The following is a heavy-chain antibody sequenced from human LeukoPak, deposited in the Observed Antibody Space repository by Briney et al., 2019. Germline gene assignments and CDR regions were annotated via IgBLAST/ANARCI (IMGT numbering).Heavy chain of an antibody. Sequence: MASETLSLTCSVSGDSISSSYWTWIRQPPGKGLEWIGYMSYSGSTTYTPSLKSRVSIFVETLKNQFSLQLTSVTDADTAVYYCARATSSDLWSGYSEGYYYMDVWGKGTTVTVSS. CDR3: ARATSSDLWSGYSEGYYYMDV. D-gene: IGHD3-3*01. V-gene: IGHV4-59*12. CDR1: GDSISSSY. J-gene: IGHJ6*03. CDR2: MSYSGST.